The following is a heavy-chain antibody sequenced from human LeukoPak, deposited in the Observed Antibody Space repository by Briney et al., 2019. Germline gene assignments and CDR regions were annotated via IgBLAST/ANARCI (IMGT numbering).Heavy chain of an antibody. CDR1: GYTFTSYG. V-gene: IGHV1-18*01. CDR3: ARTNTNYYYYYMDI. Sequence: ASVKVSCKASGYTFTSYGISWVRQAPRQGLEWMGWISAYNGNTNYAQKLQGRVTMTTDTSTSTAYMELRSLRSDDTAVYYRARTNTNYYYYYMDIWGKGTTVTVSS. CDR2: ISAYNGNT. J-gene: IGHJ6*03.